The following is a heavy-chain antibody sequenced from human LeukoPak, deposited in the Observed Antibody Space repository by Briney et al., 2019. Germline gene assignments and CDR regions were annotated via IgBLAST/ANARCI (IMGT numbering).Heavy chain of an antibody. D-gene: IGHD6-19*01. CDR3: AREGPDSSGWYGLNY. CDR2: ISYDGSNK. Sequence: GGSLRLSCAASGFTFSSYGMHWVRQAPGKGLEWVAVISYDGSNKYYADSVKGRFTISRDNSKNTLYLQMNSLRAEDTAVYYCAREGPDSSGWYGLNYWGQGTLVTVSS. J-gene: IGHJ4*02. V-gene: IGHV3-30*19. CDR1: GFTFSSYG.